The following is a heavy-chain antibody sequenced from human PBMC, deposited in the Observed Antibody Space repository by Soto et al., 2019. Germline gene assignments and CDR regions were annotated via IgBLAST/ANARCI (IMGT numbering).Heavy chain of an antibody. CDR1: GFTFSSYG. D-gene: IGHD3-10*01. V-gene: IGHV3-30*18. CDR3: ANALEWGSGIGDAFDI. CDR2: ISYDGSNK. J-gene: IGHJ3*02. Sequence: PGGSLRLSCAAXGFTFSSYGMHWVRQAPGKGLEWVAVISYDGSNKYYADSVKGRFTISRDNSKNTLYLQMNSLRAEDTAVYYCANALEWGSGIGDAFDIWGQGTMVTVSS.